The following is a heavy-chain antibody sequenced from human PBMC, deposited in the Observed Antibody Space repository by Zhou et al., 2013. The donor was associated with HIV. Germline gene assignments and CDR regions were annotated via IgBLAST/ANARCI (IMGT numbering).Heavy chain of an antibody. CDR1: GYTFTNYD. D-gene: IGHD1-26*01. V-gene: IGHV1-18*01. J-gene: IGHJ4*02. CDR3: ARDQTRLGGPGAY. Sequence: QVQLVQSGAEVKRPGASVKVSCRASGYTFTNYDINWVRQATGQGLEWMGWISPYYGNTNSAQKFRGRLAMSTDTSTSTAYMELRSLRSDDTAVYYCARDQTRLGGPGAYWGQGTLVTVSS. CDR2: ISPYYGNT.